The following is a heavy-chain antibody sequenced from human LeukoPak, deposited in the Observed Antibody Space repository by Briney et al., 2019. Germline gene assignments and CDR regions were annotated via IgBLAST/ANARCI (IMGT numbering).Heavy chain of an antibody. V-gene: IGHV1-69*04. D-gene: IGHD3-16*01. CDR2: IIPILGIA. CDR1: GGTFSSYA. CDR3: ARVTGGRGEFDY. J-gene: IGHJ4*02. Sequence: ASVKVSCKASGGTFSSYAISWVRQAPGQGLEWMGRIIPILGIANYAQKFQGRVTITADKSTSTAYMELSSLRSEDTAVYYCARVTGGRGEFDYWGQGTLVTVSS.